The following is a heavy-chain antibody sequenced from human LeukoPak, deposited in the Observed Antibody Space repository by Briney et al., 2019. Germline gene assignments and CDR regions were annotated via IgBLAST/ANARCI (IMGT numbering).Heavy chain of an antibody. J-gene: IGHJ4*02. D-gene: IGHD2-21*02. CDR3: ARSLYCGGDCYSYYFDY. Sequence: GESLKISCKGSGYSFTSYWIGWARQMPGKGLEWMGIIYPGDSDTRYSPSFQGQVTISADKSISTAYLQWSSLKASDTAMYYCARSLYCGGDCYSYYFDYWGQGTLVTVSS. CDR2: IYPGDSDT. V-gene: IGHV5-51*01. CDR1: GYSFTSYW.